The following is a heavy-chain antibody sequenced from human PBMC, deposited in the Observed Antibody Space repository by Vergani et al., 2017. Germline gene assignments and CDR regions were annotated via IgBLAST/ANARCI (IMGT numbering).Heavy chain of an antibody. CDR3: AREGGYCSITSCYVGWSWYYYYYVMDV. CDR1: GFTFSSYW. D-gene: IGHD2-2*01. CDR2: IKHDGSEK. V-gene: IGHV3-7*01. Sequence: EVQLVESGGGMVQPGGSLRLSCAASGFTFSSYWMSWVRQAPGKGLEWVANIKHDGSEKYYVDSVKGRFTISRDNAKNLMYLQMNRLRAEDTAVYYCAREGGYCSITSCYVGWSWYYYYYVMDVWGQGTTVTVSS. J-gene: IGHJ6*02.